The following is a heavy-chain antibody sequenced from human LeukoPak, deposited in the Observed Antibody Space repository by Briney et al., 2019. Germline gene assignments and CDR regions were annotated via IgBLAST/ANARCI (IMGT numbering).Heavy chain of an antibody. CDR2: ISSSSSYI. J-gene: IGHJ4*02. CDR3: ARDQYDILTGYSTNIDY. D-gene: IGHD3-9*01. CDR1: GFTFSSYS. Sequence: GGSLRLSCAASGFTFSSYSMNWARQAPGKGLEWVSSISSSSSYIYYADAKKGRFTISRDNAKNSLYLQMNSLRAEDTAVYYCARDQYDILTGYSTNIDYWGQGTLVTVSS. V-gene: IGHV3-21*01.